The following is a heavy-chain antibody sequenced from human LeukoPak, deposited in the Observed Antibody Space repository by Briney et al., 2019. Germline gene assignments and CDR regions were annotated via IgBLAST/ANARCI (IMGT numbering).Heavy chain of an antibody. Sequence: GRSMRLSCAASGFTFNSYTMHWVRQAPGKGLERVSVISYDGTNKYYGDSVKVRFTISRDNSKNTLYLQMNSLRAEDTAVYYCAKGPNYDILTGWRKTYNGFDIWGQGTKVTVSS. D-gene: IGHD3-9*01. V-gene: IGHV3-30*04. CDR2: ISYDGTNK. J-gene: IGHJ3*02. CDR1: GFTFNSYT. CDR3: AKGPNYDILTGWRKTYNGFDI.